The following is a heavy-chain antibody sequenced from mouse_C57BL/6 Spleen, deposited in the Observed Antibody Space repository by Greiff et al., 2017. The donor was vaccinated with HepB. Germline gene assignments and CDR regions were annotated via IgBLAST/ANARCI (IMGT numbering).Heavy chain of an antibody. V-gene: IGHV1-81*01. CDR1: GYTFTSYG. CDR3: ARRFYYYGSSPFSYFDY. Sequence: QVQLQQSGAELASPGASVKLSCKASGYTFTSYGISWVKQRTGQGLEWIGEIYPRSGNTYYNEKFKGKATLTADKSSSTAYMELRSLTSEDSAVYFCARRFYYYGSSPFSYFDYWGQGTTLTVSS. D-gene: IGHD1-1*01. J-gene: IGHJ2*01. CDR2: IYPRSGNT.